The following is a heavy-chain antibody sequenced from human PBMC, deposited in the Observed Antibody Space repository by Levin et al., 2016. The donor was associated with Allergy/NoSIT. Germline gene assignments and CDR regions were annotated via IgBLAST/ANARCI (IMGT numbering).Heavy chain of an antibody. CDR1: GYTFTEFY. D-gene: IGHD4-23*01. V-gene: IGHV1-2*02. Sequence: ASVKVSCKASGYTFTEFYIHWVRQAPGQGLEWMGGINSHSSDTNYAQKFKGRVTMTRETSISTAYLELRSLTSDDTALYYCARDMEDGGFQFWGQGTLVTVSS. J-gene: IGHJ4*02. CDR2: INSHSSDT. CDR3: ARDMEDGGFQF.